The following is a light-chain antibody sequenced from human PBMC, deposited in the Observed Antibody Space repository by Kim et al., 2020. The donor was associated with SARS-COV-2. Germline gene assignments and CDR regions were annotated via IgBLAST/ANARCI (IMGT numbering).Light chain of an antibody. J-gene: IGLJ1*01. Sequence: QRVTFSCTGSGSNSGANFDVHWCQHLPGTAPKLLIYGNTNRPSGVPDRFSGSKSGTSASLAIIGLQAQDEADYYCQSYDNSLNSYVFGTGTKVTVL. CDR3: QSYDNSLNSYV. V-gene: IGLV1-40*01. CDR1: GSNSGANFD. CDR2: GNT.